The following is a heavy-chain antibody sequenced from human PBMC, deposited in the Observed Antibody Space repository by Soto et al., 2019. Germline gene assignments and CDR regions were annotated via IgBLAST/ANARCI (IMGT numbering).Heavy chain of an antibody. CDR1: GESSGSYY. CDR2: IYHSGST. V-gene: IGHV4-59*08. Sequence: SETLSLTCAVYGESSGSYYWTWIRQPPGKGLEWIGYIYHSGSTNYNPSLKSRVTISVDTSKNQFSLKLSSVTAADTAVYYCARRWGRTFDYWGQGTLVTVSS. CDR3: ARRWGRTFDY. D-gene: IGHD7-27*01. J-gene: IGHJ4*02.